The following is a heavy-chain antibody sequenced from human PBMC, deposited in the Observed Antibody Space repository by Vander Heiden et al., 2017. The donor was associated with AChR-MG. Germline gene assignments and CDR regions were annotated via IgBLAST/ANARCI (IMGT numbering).Heavy chain of an antibody. CDR1: GFTFSSYG. J-gene: IGHJ4*02. V-gene: IGHV3-30*18. Sequence: QMQLVESGGGVVQSGRPLRLSCAACGFTFSSYGMHWVRQAPGKGLEWVAVIAHDGSIKHYAESVKGRFTISRDNSKNTLDLQMNSLRAEDTALYYCAKEGTARVSTTLDYWGQGTLVTVSS. CDR2: IAHDGSIK. D-gene: IGHD5-12*01. CDR3: AKEGTARVSTTLDY.